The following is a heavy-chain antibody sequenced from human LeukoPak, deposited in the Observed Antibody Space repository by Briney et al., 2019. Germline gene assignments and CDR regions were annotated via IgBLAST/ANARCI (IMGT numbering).Heavy chain of an antibody. CDR2: ISSSSSTI. CDR1: GFTFSSYS. J-gene: IGHJ4*02. D-gene: IGHD3-22*01. Sequence: PGGPLRLSCAASGFTFSSYSMNWVRQAPGKGLEWVSYISSSSSTIYYADSVKGRFTISRDNAKNSLYLQMNSLRAEDTAVYYCARAGGTMIVVVSPAYDYWGQGTLVTVSS. CDR3: ARAGGTMIVVVSPAYDY. V-gene: IGHV3-48*01.